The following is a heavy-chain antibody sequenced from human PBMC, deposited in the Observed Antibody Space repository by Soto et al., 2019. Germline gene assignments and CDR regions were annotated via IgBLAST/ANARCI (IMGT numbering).Heavy chain of an antibody. Sequence: QVQLQESGPGLAKPSQTLSLTCTVSGASLSSGGYYWTWIRQVPGKALEWIGYIFHTGTTFYNPSLQSRVVMSIETSDNQFSLNLRSVTAADTAVYYCARGLGYDSNGRFLAAFDVWGQGTMVTVSS. CDR1: GASLSSGGYY. V-gene: IGHV4-31*03. D-gene: IGHD3-22*01. J-gene: IGHJ3*01. CDR3: ARGLGYDSNGRFLAAFDV. CDR2: IFHTGTT.